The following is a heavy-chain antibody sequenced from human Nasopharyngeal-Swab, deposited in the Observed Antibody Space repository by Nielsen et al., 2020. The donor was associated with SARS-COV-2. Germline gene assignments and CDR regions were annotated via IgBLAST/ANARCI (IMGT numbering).Heavy chain of an antibody. Sequence: GGSLRLSCAASGFTFSSYSMNWVRQAPGKGLEWVSSISSSSSYIYYADSVKGRFTISRDNAKNSLFLQMNSLRAEDTAVYFCARGLEDLGGDYWGQGTLVTVSS. J-gene: IGHJ4*02. D-gene: IGHD3-10*01. CDR3: ARGLEDLGGDY. V-gene: IGHV3-21*04. CDR1: GFTFSSYS. CDR2: ISSSSSYI.